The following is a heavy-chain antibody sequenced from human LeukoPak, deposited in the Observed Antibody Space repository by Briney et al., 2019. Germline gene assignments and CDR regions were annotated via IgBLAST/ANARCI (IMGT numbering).Heavy chain of an antibody. CDR1: GGTFSSYA. CDR2: IIPIFGTA. Sequence: ASVKVSCKASGGTFSSYAISWVRQAPGQGLEWMGGIIPIFGTANYAQKFRGRVTITADKSTRTAYMELSSLRSEDTAVYYCARDLTVRGSTWFDPWGQGTLVTVSS. V-gene: IGHV1-69*06. CDR3: ARDLTVRGSTWFDP. J-gene: IGHJ5*02. D-gene: IGHD3-10*01.